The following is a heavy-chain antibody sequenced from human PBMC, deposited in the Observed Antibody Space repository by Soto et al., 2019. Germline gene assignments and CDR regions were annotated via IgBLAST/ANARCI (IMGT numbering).Heavy chain of an antibody. CDR1: GYTFTSYD. V-gene: IGHV1-8*01. Sequence: GASVKVSCKASGYTFTSYDINWVRQATGQGLEWMGWMNPNIDNTGYAQKFQGRVTMTRNTSINTAFMELSSLRSEDTAVYYCARFMTTVTNLAFDIWGQGTMVTVSS. CDR2: MNPNIDNT. CDR3: ARFMTTVTNLAFDI. D-gene: IGHD4-17*01. J-gene: IGHJ3*02.